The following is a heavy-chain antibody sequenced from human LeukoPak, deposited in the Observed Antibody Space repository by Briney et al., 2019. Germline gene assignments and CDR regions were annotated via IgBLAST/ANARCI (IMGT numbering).Heavy chain of an antibody. J-gene: IGHJ4*02. CDR2: ISSSSIYT. D-gene: IGHD2-15*01. Sequence: GGSLRLSCAASGFIFSDYYMSWIRQAPGKGLEWLSYISSSSIYTSYADSVKGRFTISRDNAKNSLYLQLNSLRAEDTAVYYCARGSPPDYWGRGTLVTVSS. CDR3: ARGSPPDY. CDR1: GFIFSDYY. V-gene: IGHV3-11*05.